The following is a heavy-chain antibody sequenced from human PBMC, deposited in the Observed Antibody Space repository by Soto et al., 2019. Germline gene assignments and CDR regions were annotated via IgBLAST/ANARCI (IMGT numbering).Heavy chain of an antibody. Sequence: EVQLVESGGGLVQPGGSLRLSCAASGFTFSSYSMNWVRQAPGKGLEWVSYISSSSSTIYYADSVKGRFTISRDNAKNSLYLQMNSLREEDTAVYYCARDNGVAATGRVDYWGQGTLVTVSS. D-gene: IGHD2-15*01. CDR1: GFTFSSYS. CDR3: ARDNGVAATGRVDY. CDR2: ISSSSSTI. J-gene: IGHJ4*02. V-gene: IGHV3-48*02.